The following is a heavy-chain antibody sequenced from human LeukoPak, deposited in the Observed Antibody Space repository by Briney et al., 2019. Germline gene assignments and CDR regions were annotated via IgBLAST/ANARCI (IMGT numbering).Heavy chain of an antibody. CDR3: ALWSGYYGYYYMDV. D-gene: IGHD3-3*01. V-gene: IGHV3-21*01. CDR1: GFTFSSYS. CDR2: ISSSSSYI. Sequence: GGSLRLSCAASGFTFSSYSMNWVRQAPGKGLEWVSSISSSSSYIYYADSVKGRFTISRDNAKNSLYLQMNSLRAEDTAVYYCALWSGYYGYYYMDVWGKGTTVTVSS. J-gene: IGHJ6*03.